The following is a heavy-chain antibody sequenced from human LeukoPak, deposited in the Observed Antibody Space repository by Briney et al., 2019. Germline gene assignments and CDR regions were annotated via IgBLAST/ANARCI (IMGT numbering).Heavy chain of an antibody. CDR2: ISSSSSYI. D-gene: IGHD3-3*01. CDR3: AAQDYDFWSGYYYYGMDV. V-gene: IGHV3-21*01. CDR1: GFTFSSYS. J-gene: IGHJ6*02. Sequence: GGSLRLSCAASGFTFSSYSVNWVRQAPGKGLEWVSSISSSSSYIYYADSVKGRFTISRDNAKNSLYLQMNSLRAEDTAVYYCAAQDYDFWSGYYYYGMDVWGQGTTVTVSS.